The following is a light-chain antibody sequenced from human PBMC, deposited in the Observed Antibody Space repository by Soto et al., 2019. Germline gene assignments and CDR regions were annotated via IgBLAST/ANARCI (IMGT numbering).Light chain of an antibody. V-gene: IGLV2-14*01. J-gene: IGLJ1*01. CDR1: SSDVGGYNY. CDR3: SSYTSSSSLWV. CDR2: DVS. Sequence: QSALTQPASVSGSPGQSITISCTGTSSDVGGYNYVSWYQQHPGKAPKLMIYDVSNRPPGVSNRFSGSKSGNTASPTISGLQAEDEADYYCSSYTSSSSLWVFGTGTKVTVL.